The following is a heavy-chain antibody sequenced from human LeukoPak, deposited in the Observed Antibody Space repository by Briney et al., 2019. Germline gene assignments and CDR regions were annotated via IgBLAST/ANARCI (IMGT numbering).Heavy chain of an antibody. CDR2: IYDSGST. Sequence: SETLFLTCTVSGGSISSSSYYWGWIRQPPGKGLEWIGSIYDSGSTYYNPSRKSRVTTSVDTSKNQFSLKLSSVTAADTAVYYCASIKYYYDSSGYYFDYWGQGTLVTVSS. J-gene: IGHJ4*02. V-gene: IGHV4-39*01. CDR3: ASIKYYYDSSGYYFDY. CDR1: GGSISSSSYY. D-gene: IGHD3-22*01.